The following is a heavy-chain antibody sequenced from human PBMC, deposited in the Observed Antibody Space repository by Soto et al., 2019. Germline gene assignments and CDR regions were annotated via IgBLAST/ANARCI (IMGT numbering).Heavy chain of an antibody. CDR2: IFIGGTT. CDR1: GFTVSSSQ. D-gene: IGHD3-10*01. Sequence: GGSLRLSCAASGFTVSSSQMTWVRQAPGKALEWVSVIFIGGTTQYAVSVKGRFSISRDYSKNTLYLQMNSLRAEDTAVYYCARDFTIDGMDVWGQGTTVTVSS. J-gene: IGHJ6*02. V-gene: IGHV3-53*01. CDR3: ARDFTIDGMDV.